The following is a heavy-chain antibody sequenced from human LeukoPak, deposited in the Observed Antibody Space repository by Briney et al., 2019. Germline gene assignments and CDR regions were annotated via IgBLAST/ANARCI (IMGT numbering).Heavy chain of an antibody. CDR1: DYTFTSYG. CDR3: ARAGYDILTGYLIYPDY. J-gene: IGHJ4*02. Sequence: GASVKVSCKASDYTFTSYGISWVRQAPGQGLEWMGWISAYNGNTNYAQKLQGRVTMTTDTSTSTAYMELRSLRSDDTAVYYCARAGYDILTGYLIYPDYWGQGTLVTVSS. V-gene: IGHV1-18*01. D-gene: IGHD3-9*01. CDR2: ISAYNGNT.